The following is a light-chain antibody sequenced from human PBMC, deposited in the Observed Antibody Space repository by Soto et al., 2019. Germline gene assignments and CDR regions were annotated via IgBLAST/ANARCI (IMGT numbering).Light chain of an antibody. CDR3: TTWDDSLSGGV. Sequence: SALTQPPSVSGTPGQRVTISCSGSSSNIGSNYIYWYQQFPGMAPKLLIYRNDQRPSGVPDRFSGSKSGTSGSLAISGLRSEDEADYYCTTWDDSLSGGVFGTGTKVTVL. V-gene: IGLV1-47*01. CDR2: RND. J-gene: IGLJ1*01. CDR1: SSNIGSNY.